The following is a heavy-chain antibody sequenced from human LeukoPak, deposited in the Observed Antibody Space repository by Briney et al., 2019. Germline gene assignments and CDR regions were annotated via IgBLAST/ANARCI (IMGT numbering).Heavy chain of an antibody. D-gene: IGHD3-9*01. CDR2: INPNSGGT. Sequence: AAVKVSCKASGFIFTGYYLHWVRQAPGQGLEWMGWINPNSGGTNYAQKFQGRVTMTRDTSISTAYMELSRLRSDDTAVYYCASNSGDILTGYYYYYGMDVWGQGTTVTVSS. V-gene: IGHV1-2*02. J-gene: IGHJ6*02. CDR3: ASNSGDILTGYYYYYGMDV. CDR1: GFIFTGYY.